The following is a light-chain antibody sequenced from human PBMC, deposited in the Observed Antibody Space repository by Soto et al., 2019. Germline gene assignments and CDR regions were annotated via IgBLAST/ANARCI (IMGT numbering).Light chain of an antibody. V-gene: IGKV3-11*01. Sequence: EIVLTQSPATLSLSPGERAALSCRASLGVGRFLAWYQQKPGQAPRLLIYDASNRATGIPARFSGSGSETDFTLVIDNLEPEDFAVYYCQQRSGWPLTFGGGTKVEIK. CDR3: QQRSGWPLT. J-gene: IGKJ4*01. CDR2: DAS. CDR1: LGVGRF.